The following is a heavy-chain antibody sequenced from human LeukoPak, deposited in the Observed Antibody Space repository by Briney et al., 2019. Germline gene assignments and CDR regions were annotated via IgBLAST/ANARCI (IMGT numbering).Heavy chain of an antibody. CDR3: VRADIVVVVDATNWFDP. CDR1: GYTFTSYA. J-gene: IGHJ5*02. Sequence: ASVKVSCKASGYTFTSYAMNWVRQAPGQGLEWMGWINPNSGGTNYAQKFQGRVTMTRDTSISTAYMELSRLTSDDTAVYYCVRADIVVVVDATNWFDPWGQGTLVTVSS. CDR2: INPNSGGT. V-gene: IGHV1-2*02. D-gene: IGHD2-15*01.